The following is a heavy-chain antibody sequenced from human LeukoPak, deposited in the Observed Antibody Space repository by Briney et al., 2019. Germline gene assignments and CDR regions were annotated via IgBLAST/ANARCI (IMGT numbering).Heavy chain of an antibody. CDR1: GGSFSGYY. D-gene: IGHD6-13*01. J-gene: IGHJ6*02. CDR2: INHSGST. Sequence: PSETLSLTCAVYGGSFSGYYWSWIRQPPGEGLEWIGEINHSGSTNYNPSLKSRVTISVDTSKNQFSLKLSSVTAADTAVFYCARGGIAALYYYGMDVWGQGTTVTVSS. V-gene: IGHV4-34*01. CDR3: ARGGIAALYYYGMDV.